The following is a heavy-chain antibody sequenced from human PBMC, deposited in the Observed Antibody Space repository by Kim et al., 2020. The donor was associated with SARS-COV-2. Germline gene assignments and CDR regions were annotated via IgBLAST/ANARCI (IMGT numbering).Heavy chain of an antibody. CDR2: IDNSGST. V-gene: IGHV4-31*11. J-gene: IGHJ4*02. CDR1: GGSTTPIPYF. Sequence: SETLSLTCAVSGGSTTPIPYFWNWVRYFPGRGLEWIGYIDNSGSTYYNPSLESRVSLSGDTPETEFYLTLTSVTVADTAVYYCATTSVDLLRGPFIHWGQGVLVAVSS. CDR3: ATTSVDLLRGPFIH. D-gene: IGHD5-12*01.